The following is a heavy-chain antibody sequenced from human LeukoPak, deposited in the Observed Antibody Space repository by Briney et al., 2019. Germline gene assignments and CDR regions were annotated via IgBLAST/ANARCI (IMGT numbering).Heavy chain of an antibody. CDR2: IYHSGST. CDR1: GYSISRGYY. D-gene: IGHD6-13*01. CDR3: ARDLTQQLVPRGWFDP. Sequence: SETLSLTCAVSGYSISRGYYWGWIRQPPGKGLEWIGSIYHSGSTYYNPSLKSRVTISVDTSKNQFSLKLSSVTAADTAVYYCARDLTQQLVPRGWFDPWGQGTLVTVSS. V-gene: IGHV4-38-2*02. J-gene: IGHJ5*02.